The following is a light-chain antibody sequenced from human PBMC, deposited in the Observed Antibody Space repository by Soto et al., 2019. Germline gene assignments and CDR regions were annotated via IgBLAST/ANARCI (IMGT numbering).Light chain of an antibody. J-gene: IGKJ1*01. Sequence: DIQMTQSPSSLSASVGDRVTITFRASQGISNYLAWYQQKPGKVPKLLIYAAFTLQSGVPSRFSGSGSGADFTLAISSLQPEDVATYYDQEYNSAPWTFGQGTKVEIK. CDR2: AAF. CDR1: QGISNY. V-gene: IGKV1-27*01. CDR3: QEYNSAPWT.